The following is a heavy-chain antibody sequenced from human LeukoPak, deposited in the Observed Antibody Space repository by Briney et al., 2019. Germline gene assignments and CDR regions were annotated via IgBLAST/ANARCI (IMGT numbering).Heavy chain of an antibody. J-gene: IGHJ4*02. V-gene: IGHV3-53*01. Sequence: GGSLRLSCAVSGLTVINNYMSWVRQAPGKGLEWVSVIYNGGSTYYADSVKGRFTISRDNSKNTLYLQMNSLRAEDTAVYYCAKDALDTAMVTGDYWGQGTLVTVSS. D-gene: IGHD5-18*01. CDR2: IYNGGST. CDR1: GLTVINNY. CDR3: AKDALDTAMVTGDY.